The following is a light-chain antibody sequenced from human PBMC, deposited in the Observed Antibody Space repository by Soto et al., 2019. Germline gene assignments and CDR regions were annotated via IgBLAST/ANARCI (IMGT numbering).Light chain of an antibody. CDR1: QVISRS. V-gene: IGKV1-33*01. Sequence: DIQMTQSPSSLSASVGDRVTITCQASQVISRSLNWFQQKPGKAPKLLLYDASNLETGVPSRFSGSGSGTNFTFTVSSLQPEDIATYYCQQSDKLPLTFGGGTKVEIK. CDR3: QQSDKLPLT. J-gene: IGKJ4*01. CDR2: DAS.